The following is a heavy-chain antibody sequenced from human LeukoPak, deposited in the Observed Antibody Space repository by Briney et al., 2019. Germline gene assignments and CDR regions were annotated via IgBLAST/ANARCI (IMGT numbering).Heavy chain of an antibody. V-gene: IGHV4-34*01. CDR1: GGSFSDYF. CDR2: IDDGGNT. J-gene: IGHJ3*02. Sequence: SETLSLTCSVYGGSFSDYFWSRIRQSPGKGLEWIGEIDDGGNTNYNPSLMSRVIVSMEKSKKQFSLVMRSVAAADTAVYYCARFSRITWGDWGDAFDIWGQGTTVIVSS. D-gene: IGHD2-21*02. CDR3: ARFSRITWGDWGDAFDI.